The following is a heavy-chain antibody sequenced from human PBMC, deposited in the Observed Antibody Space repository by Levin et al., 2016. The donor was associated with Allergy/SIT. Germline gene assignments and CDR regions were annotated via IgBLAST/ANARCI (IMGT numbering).Heavy chain of an antibody. CDR3: ARDPLLWFGESYYYYGMDV. Sequence: VRQAPGKGLEWVSYISSSSSTIYYADSVKGRFTISRDNAKNSLYLQMNSLRAEDTAVYYCARDPLLWFGESYYYYGMDVWGQGTTVTVSS. CDR2: ISSSSSTI. V-gene: IGHV3-48*01. D-gene: IGHD3-10*01. J-gene: IGHJ6*02.